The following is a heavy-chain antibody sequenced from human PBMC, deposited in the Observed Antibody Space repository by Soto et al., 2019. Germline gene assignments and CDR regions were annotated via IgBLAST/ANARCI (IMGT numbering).Heavy chain of an antibody. CDR1: GFTFSSYA. Sequence: PGGSLRLSCAASGFTFSSYAMSWVRQAPGKGLEWVSAISGSGGSTYYADSVKGRFTISRDNSKNTLYLQMNSLRAEDTAVYYCAKGSSYYYDQNWFDPWGQGTLVTVSS. CDR3: AKGSSYYYDQNWFDP. CDR2: ISGSGGST. J-gene: IGHJ5*02. D-gene: IGHD3-22*01. V-gene: IGHV3-23*01.